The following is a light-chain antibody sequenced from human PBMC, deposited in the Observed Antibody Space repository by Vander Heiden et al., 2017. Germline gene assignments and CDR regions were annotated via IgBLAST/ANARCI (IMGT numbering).Light chain of an antibody. V-gene: IGKV4-1*01. J-gene: IGKJ1*01. CDR1: HSALYSCNNKNY. Sequence: DIVMTQSPDPPALPPCETGTPNRKSLHSALYSCNNKNYLAWYHKKPGQPPRLLIYWASNRESGVPDRFSGSGSGTDFTLTISSLEAEDVAVYYCQQDYSTPRTFGQGTKVEIK. CDR3: QQDYSTPRT. CDR2: WAS.